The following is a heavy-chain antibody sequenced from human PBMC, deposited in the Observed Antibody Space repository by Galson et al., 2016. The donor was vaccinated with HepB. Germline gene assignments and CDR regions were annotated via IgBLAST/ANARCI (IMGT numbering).Heavy chain of an antibody. V-gene: IGHV5-51*01. D-gene: IGHD3-10*01. CDR2: IYPGDSDT. CDR3: ARLCDSGGSCYKGMWHFAAPY. J-gene: IGHJ4*02. CDR1: GYIFSNYW. Sequence: QSGAEVKKPGESLRISCKGSGYIFSNYWIGWVRQMPGKGLEWMGVIYPGDSDTRYSPSFQGQVIISADKSISTAYLQWSSLKASDTALYYCARLCDSGGSCYKGMWHFAAPYWGQGTLVTVSS.